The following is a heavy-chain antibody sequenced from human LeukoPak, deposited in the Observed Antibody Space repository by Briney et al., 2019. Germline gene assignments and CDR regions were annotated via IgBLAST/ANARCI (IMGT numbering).Heavy chain of an antibody. CDR2: ISSRGTTI. Sequence: PGGSLRLSCAASRFTFSSYEMNWVRQAPGKGLEGVSYISSRGTTIYNADSVKGRFTISRDNAKNSLYLQMNSLRAEDTAVYYCARDLHYYVAMDVWGQGTTVTVSS. J-gene: IGHJ6*02. V-gene: IGHV3-48*03. CDR3: ARDLHYYVAMDV. D-gene: IGHD3-10*02. CDR1: RFTFSSYE.